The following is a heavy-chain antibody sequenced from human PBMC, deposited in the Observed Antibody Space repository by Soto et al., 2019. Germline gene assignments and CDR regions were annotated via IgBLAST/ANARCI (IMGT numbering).Heavy chain of an antibody. Sequence: PGGSLRLSCAASGFTFSSYWMHWVRQAPGKGLVWVSRINSDGSSTSYADSVKGRFTISRDNAKNTLYLQMNSLRAEDTAVYYCARTSTVTMVRGAPFDYWGQGTLVTVSS. CDR1: GFTFSSYW. V-gene: IGHV3-74*01. CDR3: ARTSTVTMVRGAPFDY. D-gene: IGHD3-10*01. CDR2: INSDGSST. J-gene: IGHJ4*02.